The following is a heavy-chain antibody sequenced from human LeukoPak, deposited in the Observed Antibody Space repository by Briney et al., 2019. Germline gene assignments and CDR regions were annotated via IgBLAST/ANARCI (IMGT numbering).Heavy chain of an antibody. D-gene: IGHD5-12*01. CDR1: GGSISSYY. V-gene: IGHV4-59*12. Sequence: PSETLSLTCTVSGGSISSYYWSWIRQPPGKGLEWIGYIYYSGSTNYNPSLKSRVTISIDTSKNQFSLKLTSETAADTAVYYCARDGRSGYEDLWGPGTPVTVSS. CDR2: IYYSGST. CDR3: ARDGRSGYEDL. J-gene: IGHJ5*02.